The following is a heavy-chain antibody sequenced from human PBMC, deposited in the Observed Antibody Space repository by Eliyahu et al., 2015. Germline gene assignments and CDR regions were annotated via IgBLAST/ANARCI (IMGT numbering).Heavy chain of an antibody. V-gene: IGHV4-34*02. CDR1: GGSFSDYY. J-gene: IGHJ4*02. Sequence: QVQLQQWGAGLLKPSETLSRXCAVYGGSFSDYYWSWIRQXPGKGLEWIGEINHSGSSNYNPSLKSRVTMSVDTSKNQFSLKLTSVTAADTAIYYCARGRGIRKISAPFDYWGQGTLVTVSS. CDR2: INHSGSS. CDR3: ARGRGIRKISAPFDY. D-gene: IGHD3-16*01.